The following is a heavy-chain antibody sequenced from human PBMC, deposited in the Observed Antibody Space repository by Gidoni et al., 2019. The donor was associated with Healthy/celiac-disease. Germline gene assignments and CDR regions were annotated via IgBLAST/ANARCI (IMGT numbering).Heavy chain of an antibody. CDR1: GFTFSSYA. Sequence: QVQLVESGGGVVQPGRSLRLSCAASGFTFSSYAMHWVRQAPGKGLDWVAGISYDGSNKYYADSVKGRFTISRDNSKNTLYLQMNSLRAEDTAVYYCAREGVATTYLDYWGQGTLVTVSS. CDR2: ISYDGSNK. CDR3: AREGVATTYLDY. D-gene: IGHD5-12*01. J-gene: IGHJ4*02. V-gene: IGHV3-30-3*01.